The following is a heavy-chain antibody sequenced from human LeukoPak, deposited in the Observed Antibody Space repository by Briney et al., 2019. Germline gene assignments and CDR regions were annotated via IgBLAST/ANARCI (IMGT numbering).Heavy chain of an antibody. V-gene: IGHV1-46*01. CDR3: ARVSGYCSGGSCYGLPSHGMDV. CDR2: INPSGGST. J-gene: IGHJ6*02. CDR1: GYTFTSYY. Sequence: ASVKVSCKASGYTFTSYYMHWVRQAPGRGLEWMRIINPSGGSTSYAQKFQGRVTMTRDTSTSTVYMELSSLRSEDTAVYYCARVSGYCSGGSCYGLPSHGMDVWGQGATVTVSS. D-gene: IGHD2-15*01.